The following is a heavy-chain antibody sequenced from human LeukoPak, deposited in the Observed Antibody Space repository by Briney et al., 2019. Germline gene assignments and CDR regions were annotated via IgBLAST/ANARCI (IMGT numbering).Heavy chain of an antibody. J-gene: IGHJ4*02. D-gene: IGHD3-10*01. Sequence: GASVKVSCKASGYTFTGYYMHWVRQAPGQGLEWMGWINPNSGGTNYAQKLQGRVTMTTDTSTSTAYMELRSLRSDDTALYYCARDQWSYYGSRSYYDLDYWGQGTLVTVSS. CDR1: GYTFTGYY. CDR3: ARDQWSYYGSRSYYDLDY. V-gene: IGHV1-2*02. CDR2: INPNSGGT.